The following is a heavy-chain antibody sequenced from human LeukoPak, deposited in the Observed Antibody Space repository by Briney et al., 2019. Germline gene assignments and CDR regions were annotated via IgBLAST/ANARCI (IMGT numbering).Heavy chain of an antibody. CDR2: ISGSAVGT. Sequence: GGSLRLSCAASGFTFSSYNVNWVRQAPGKGLEWVSAISGSAVGTFYSDSVRGRFTISRDSPKNTLYLQMNSLRVEDTAVYYCTKDPLDYWGQGTLVTVSS. CDR1: GFTFSSYN. CDR3: TKDPLDY. V-gene: IGHV3-23*01. J-gene: IGHJ4*02.